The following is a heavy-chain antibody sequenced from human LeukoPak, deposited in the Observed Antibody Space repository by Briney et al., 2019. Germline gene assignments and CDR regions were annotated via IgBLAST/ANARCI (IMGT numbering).Heavy chain of an antibody. CDR2: IYFSGST. J-gene: IGHJ4*02. CDR1: GGSISSSSHY. V-gene: IGHV4-39*01. D-gene: IGHD6-19*01. CDR3: ARHQWLGPFDS. Sequence: SETLSLTCTVFGGSISSSSHYWGWIRQPPGEGLEWIGSIYFSGSTYYSPSLKSRVTISVDPSTNQFSLKLSSVTAADTAVYFCARHQWLGPFDSWGQGALVTVSS.